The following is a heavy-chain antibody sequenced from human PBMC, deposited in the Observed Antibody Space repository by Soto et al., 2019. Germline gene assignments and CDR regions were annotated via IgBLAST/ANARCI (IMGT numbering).Heavy chain of an antibody. Sequence: GASVKVSCKASGYTFTSYGISWVRQAPGQGLEWMGWISAYNGNTNYAQKLQGRVTMTTDTSTSTAYMELRSLRSDDTAVYYCARDQPAYYYDSSGPNNWFDPWGQGTLVTVSS. CDR2: ISAYNGNT. CDR3: ARDQPAYYYDSSGPNNWFDP. CDR1: GYTFTSYG. J-gene: IGHJ5*02. D-gene: IGHD3-22*01. V-gene: IGHV1-18*01.